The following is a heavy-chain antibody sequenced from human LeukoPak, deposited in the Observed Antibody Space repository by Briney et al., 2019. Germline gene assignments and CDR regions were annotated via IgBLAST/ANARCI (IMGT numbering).Heavy chain of an antibody. D-gene: IGHD6-19*01. CDR2: ISGSCGTT. V-gene: IGHV3-23*01. CDR3: AKDPQSGWSDY. Sequence: PGGSLRPSRAASGFTFTSYTMSWVPQAPGKGLERVSAISGSCGTTYYADSVKVRFTISRDNSKYTLYLQMNSVRDEDVAVYYCAKDPQSGWSDYWGRGTLVTVSS. CDR1: GFTFTSYT. J-gene: IGHJ4*02.